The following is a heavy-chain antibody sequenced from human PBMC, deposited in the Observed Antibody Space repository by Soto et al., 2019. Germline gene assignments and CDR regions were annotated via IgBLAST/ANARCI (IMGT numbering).Heavy chain of an antibody. CDR1: GFALTGSGVG. D-gene: IGHD3-3*01. CDR3: ARFLWSDTSLYSFDS. J-gene: IGHJ4*02. V-gene: IGHV2-5*02. Sequence: QITLKESGPTLVKPTQTLTLTCTFSGFALTGSGVGVGWIRQPPGKALEWLALIYWDDDKRYSPSLKSRLTITKDTSKNHVALTVTTMDPVDTATYYCARFLWSDTSLYSFDSWGQGTLVTVSS. CDR2: IYWDDDK.